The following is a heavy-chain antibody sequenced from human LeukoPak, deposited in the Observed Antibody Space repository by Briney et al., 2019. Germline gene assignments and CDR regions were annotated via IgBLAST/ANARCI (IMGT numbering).Heavy chain of an antibody. CDR3: ARDFTQTVEMATIDAFDI. CDR1: GGTFSSYA. D-gene: IGHD5-24*01. Sequence: GASVKVSCKASGGTFSSYAISWVRQAPGQGLEWMGRIIPILGIANYAQKFQGRVTITADKSTSTAYMELSSLRSEDTAVYYCARDFTQTVEMATIDAFDIWGQGTMVTVSS. J-gene: IGHJ3*02. CDR2: IIPILGIA. V-gene: IGHV1-69*04.